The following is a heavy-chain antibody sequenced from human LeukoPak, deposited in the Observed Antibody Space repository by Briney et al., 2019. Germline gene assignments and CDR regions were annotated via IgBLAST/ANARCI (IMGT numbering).Heavy chain of an antibody. CDR3: ARGWLGMTTVTTSGGGDYYYGMDV. CDR2: IIPIFGTA. Sequence: ASVKVSCKASGGTFSSYAISWVRQAPGQGLEWMGGIIPIFGTANYAQKFQGRVTITSDKSTSTAYMELSRLRSEDTAVYYCARGWLGMTTVTTSGGGDYYYGMDVWGKGTTVTVSS. D-gene: IGHD4-17*01. J-gene: IGHJ6*04. CDR1: GGTFSSYA. V-gene: IGHV1-69*06.